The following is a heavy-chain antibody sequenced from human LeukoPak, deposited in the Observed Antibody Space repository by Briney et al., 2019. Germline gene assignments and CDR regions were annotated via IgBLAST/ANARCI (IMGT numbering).Heavy chain of an antibody. J-gene: IGHJ6*02. CDR3: ASGHGDGDYGAYYYGMDV. Sequence: ASVKVSCKASGYTFTSYYMHWVRQAPGQGLEWMGIINPSGGSTSYAQKFQGRVTMTRDTSTSTVYMELSSLRSEDTAVYYCASGHGDGDYGAYYYGMDVWGQGTTVTVSS. V-gene: IGHV1-46*01. D-gene: IGHD4-17*01. CDR1: GYTFTSYY. CDR2: INPSGGST.